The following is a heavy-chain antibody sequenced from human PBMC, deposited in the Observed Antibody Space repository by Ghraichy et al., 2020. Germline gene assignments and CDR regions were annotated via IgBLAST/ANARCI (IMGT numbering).Heavy chain of an antibody. V-gene: IGHV4-59*08. CDR3: ARGARIAVAGRWGRYFDL. CDR1: GGSISSYY. CDR2: IYYSGST. Sequence: SETLSLTCTVSGGSISSYYWSWIRQPPGKGLEWIGYIYYSGSTNYNPSLKSRVTISVDTSKNQFSLKLSSVTAADTAVYYCARGARIAVAGRWGRYFDLWGRGTLVTVSS. J-gene: IGHJ2*01. D-gene: IGHD6-19*01.